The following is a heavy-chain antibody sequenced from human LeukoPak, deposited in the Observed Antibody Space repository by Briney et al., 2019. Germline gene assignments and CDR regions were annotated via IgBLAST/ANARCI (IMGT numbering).Heavy chain of an antibody. J-gene: IGHJ4*02. CDR1: GGTFSSYA. CDR3: ARGREYEEGNYFDN. D-gene: IGHD3-10*01. Sequence: GASVKVSCKAYGGTFSSYAIGWVRQAPGQGLEWMGGIIPIFGTANYAQKFQGRVTITTDESTSTAYMELGSLRSEDTVVYYCARGREYEEGNYFDNWGQGTLVTVTS. V-gene: IGHV1-69*05. CDR2: IIPIFGTA.